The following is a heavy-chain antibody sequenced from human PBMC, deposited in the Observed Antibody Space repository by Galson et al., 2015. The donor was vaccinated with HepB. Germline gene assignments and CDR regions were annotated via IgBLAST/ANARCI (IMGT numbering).Heavy chain of an antibody. CDR2: ISGSGGST. D-gene: IGHD2-15*01. J-gene: IGHJ4*02. Sequence: SLRLSCAASGFTFSSYAMSWVRQAPGKGLEWVSSISGSGGSTYYADSVEGRFTISRDNSKNTLYLQMNSLRAEDTAVYYCAKAQGSGGSSLWLNYFGYWGQGTLVTVSS. V-gene: IGHV3-23*01. CDR3: AKAQGSGGSSLWLNYFGY. CDR1: GFTFSSYA.